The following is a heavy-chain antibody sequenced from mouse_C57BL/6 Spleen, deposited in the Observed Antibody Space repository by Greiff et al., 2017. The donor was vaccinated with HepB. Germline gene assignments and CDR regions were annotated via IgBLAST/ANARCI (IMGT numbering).Heavy chain of an antibody. Sequence: QVHVKQSGAELVKPGASVKLSCKASGYTFTSYWMHWVKQRPGQGLEWIGMIHPNSGSTNYNEKFKSKATLTVDKSSSTAYMQLSSLTSEDSAVYYCARSTVVADYWGQGTTLTVSS. D-gene: IGHD1-1*01. V-gene: IGHV1-64*01. CDR1: GYTFTSYW. J-gene: IGHJ2*01. CDR2: IHPNSGST. CDR3: ARSTVVADY.